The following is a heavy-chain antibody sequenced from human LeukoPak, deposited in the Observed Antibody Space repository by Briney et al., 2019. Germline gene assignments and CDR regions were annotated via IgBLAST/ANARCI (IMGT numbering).Heavy chain of an antibody. V-gene: IGHV4-59*08. CDR1: GGSISSHY. CDR2: IYYSGST. D-gene: IGHD2-2*01. Sequence: SETLSLTCTVSGGSISSHYWSWIRQSPGKGLEYIGHIYYSGSTNYSPSLKSRVTISVDTSKNQFSLNLSSVTAADTAVYYCARRGFCTSTSCYVFDHWGQGTLVTVSS. CDR3: ARRGFCTSTSCYVFDH. J-gene: IGHJ4*02.